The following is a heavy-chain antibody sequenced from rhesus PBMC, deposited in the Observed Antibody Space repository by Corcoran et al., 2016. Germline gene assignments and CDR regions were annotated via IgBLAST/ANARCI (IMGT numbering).Heavy chain of an antibody. J-gene: IGHJ4*01. CDR1: GYSISSGYG. CDR2: IGGSSGSI. Sequence: QVQLQESGPGLVKPSETLSLTCGVSGYSISSGYGWIWIRLSPRTGLEWIGYIGGSSGSINYNPSLKSRVTISKDTSKNQFSLKLTSVTAADTAVYYCARFLTLTFSHYFDYWGQGVLVTVSS. D-gene: IGHD3-40*01. CDR3: ARFLTLTFSHYFDY. V-gene: IGHV4-127*01.